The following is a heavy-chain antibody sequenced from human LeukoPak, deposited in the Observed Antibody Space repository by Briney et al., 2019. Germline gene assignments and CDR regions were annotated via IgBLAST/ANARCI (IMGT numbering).Heavy chain of an antibody. V-gene: IGHV3-7*01. J-gene: IGHJ4*02. CDR2: INEDGTGK. CDR3: ARGVGCWEWQSYNGVCYFDY. D-gene: IGHD2-8*01. Sequence: GGSLRLSFAASGFTFSGFWMSWVRQAPGKGLEWVANINEDGTGKYYVDSVKGRFTISRDNAKNSLYLQMNSLRAEDTAVYYCARGVGCWEWQSYNGVCYFDYWGQGTLVTVSS. CDR1: GFTFSGFW.